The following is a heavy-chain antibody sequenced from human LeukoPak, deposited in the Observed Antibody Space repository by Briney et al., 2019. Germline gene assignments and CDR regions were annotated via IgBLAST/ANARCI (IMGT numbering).Heavy chain of an antibody. CDR2: ISGSGDKT. CDR3: AKKETGNYPFDH. Sequence: GGSLRLSCAASGFTFSSYAMSWVRQAPGKGLEWLSAISGSGDKTDYTASVKGRFTISRDNSKDTVYLQIDSLRADDTALYYCAKKETGNYPFDHWGQGTLVTVSS. D-gene: IGHD1-7*01. J-gene: IGHJ4*02. V-gene: IGHV3-23*01. CDR1: GFTFSSYA.